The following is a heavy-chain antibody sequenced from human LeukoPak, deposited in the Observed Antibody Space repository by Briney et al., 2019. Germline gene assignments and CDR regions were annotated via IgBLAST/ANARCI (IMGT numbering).Heavy chain of an antibody. V-gene: IGHV4-59*01. CDR2: IYYSGST. J-gene: IGHJ4*02. D-gene: IGHD3-10*01. CDR3: ARDRGLLLLWFGELGEMGFDY. Sequence: SETLSLTCTVSGGSISSYYWSWIRQPPGKGLEGIGYIYYSGSTNYNPSLKSRVTISVDTSKNQFSLKLSSVTAADTAVYYCARDRGLLLLWFGELGEMGFDYWGQGTLVTVSS. CDR1: GGSISSYY.